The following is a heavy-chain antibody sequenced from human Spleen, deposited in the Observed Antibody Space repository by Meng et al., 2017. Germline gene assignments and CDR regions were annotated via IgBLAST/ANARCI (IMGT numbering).Heavy chain of an antibody. D-gene: IGHD4-11*01. Sequence: VQLQQWGAGLLRPSETRSLTCAVYGESLSDYYWSWIRPPPGKGLEWIGEINHSGSTNYNPSLESRATISVDTSQNNLSLKLSSVTAADSAVYYCARGPTTMAHDFDYWGQGTLVTVSS. CDR2: INHSGST. J-gene: IGHJ4*02. CDR3: ARGPTTMAHDFDY. CDR1: GESLSDYY. V-gene: IGHV4-34*01.